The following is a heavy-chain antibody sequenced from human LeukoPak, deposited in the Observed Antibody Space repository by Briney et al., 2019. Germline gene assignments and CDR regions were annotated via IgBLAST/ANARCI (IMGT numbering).Heavy chain of an antibody. D-gene: IGHD3-3*01. CDR3: AARVGVPADYYYYMDV. CDR2: IVVGSGNT. V-gene: IGHV1-58*02. Sequence: SVKVSCKASGFTFTSSAMQWVRQARGQGLEWIGWIVVGSGNTNYAQKFQERVTITRDMSTSTAYMELSSLRSEDTAVYYCAARVGVPADYYYYMDVWGKGTMVTVSS. CDR1: GFTFTSSA. J-gene: IGHJ6*03.